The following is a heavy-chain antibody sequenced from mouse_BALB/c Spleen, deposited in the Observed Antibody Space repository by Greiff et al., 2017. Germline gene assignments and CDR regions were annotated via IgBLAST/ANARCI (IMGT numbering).Heavy chain of an antibody. CDR1: GFSFSSFG. CDR3: GRGLGPRWFAY. J-gene: IGHJ3*01. CDR2: ISSGSSTI. D-gene: IGHD3-1*01. V-gene: IGHV5-17*02. Sequence: EVQGVESGGGLVQPGGSRKLSFAASGFSFSSFGMHWVRQDPEKGLEWVAYISSGSSTIYYADTVTGRFTITRDNPKNTLFLQMTSLRYEDTAMYYCGRGLGPRWFAYWGQGTLVTVSA.